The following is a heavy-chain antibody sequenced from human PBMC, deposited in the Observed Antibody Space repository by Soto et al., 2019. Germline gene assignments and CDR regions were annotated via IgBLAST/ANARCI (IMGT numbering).Heavy chain of an antibody. CDR3: ARGDSNGNSVDV. J-gene: IGHJ6*04. V-gene: IGHV1-8*01. D-gene: IGHD5-18*01. CDR2: MNPNCGNT. Sequence: GASVKVSCKASGYTFTSYDINWVRQATGQGLEWMGWMNPNCGNTGYAQKFQGRVTMTRNTSISAAYMELSSLRSDDTAVYYCARGDSNGNSVDVWGKGTTVTVSS. CDR1: GYTFTSYD.